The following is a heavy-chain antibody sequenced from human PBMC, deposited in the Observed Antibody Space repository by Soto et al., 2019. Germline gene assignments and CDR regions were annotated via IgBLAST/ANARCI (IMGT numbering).Heavy chain of an antibody. D-gene: IGHD2-15*01. Sequence: GGSLRVSCAASGFTFSSYVMSWVRQAPGKGLEWVSAISGSGGSTYYADSVKGRFTISRDNSKNTLYLQMNSLRAEDTAVYYCAKDYCSGGSCYFLSVFDYSGQGTLVTVSS. CDR1: GFTFSSYV. CDR2: ISGSGGST. J-gene: IGHJ4*02. V-gene: IGHV3-23*01. CDR3: AKDYCSGGSCYFLSVFDY.